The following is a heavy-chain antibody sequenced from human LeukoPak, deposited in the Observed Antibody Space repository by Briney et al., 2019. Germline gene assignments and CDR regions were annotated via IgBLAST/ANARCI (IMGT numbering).Heavy chain of an antibody. D-gene: IGHD6-19*01. Sequence: SETLSLTCTVPGGSIRSYYWCWIRQPPGKGLEWIWYIYYSGITNYSPSLKSRVTISVDTFRQQFSLNVSSVTAADTGVYYCARVLPYSSGWGVDRWGQGTLVTVSS. J-gene: IGHJ5*02. CDR3: ARVLPYSSGWGVDR. CDR2: IYYSGIT. CDR1: GGSIRSYY. V-gene: IGHV4-59*01.